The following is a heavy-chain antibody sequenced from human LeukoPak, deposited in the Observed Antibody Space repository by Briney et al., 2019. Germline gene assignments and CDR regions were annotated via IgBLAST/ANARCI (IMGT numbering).Heavy chain of an antibody. CDR1: GYTFTGYY. J-gene: IGHJ6*03. V-gene: IGHV1-2*02. CDR3: ARFQENYYYMDV. CDR2: INPNSGGT. Sequence: ASVKVSCKASGYTFTGYYMHWVRQAPGQGLEWMGWINPNSGGTNYAQKFQGRVTVTRDTSISTAYMELSRLRSDDTAVYYCARFQENYYYMDVWGQGTTITVSS.